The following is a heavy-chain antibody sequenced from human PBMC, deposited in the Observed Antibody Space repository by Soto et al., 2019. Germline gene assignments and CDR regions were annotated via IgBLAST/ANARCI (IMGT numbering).Heavy chain of an antibody. V-gene: IGHV3-48*03. D-gene: IGHD7-27*01. Sequence: HPVGSLRLSCAASGFTFSSYEMNWVRQAPGKGLEWVSYISSSGSTIYYADSVKGRFTISRDNAKNSLYLQMNSLRAEDTAVYYCARDGDKGYYYYYYGMDVWGQGTTVTVSS. CDR2: ISSSGSTI. J-gene: IGHJ6*02. CDR3: ARDGDKGYYYYYYGMDV. CDR1: GFTFSSYE.